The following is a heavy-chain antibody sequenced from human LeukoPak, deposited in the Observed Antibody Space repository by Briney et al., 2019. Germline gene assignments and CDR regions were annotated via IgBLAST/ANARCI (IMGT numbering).Heavy chain of an antibody. V-gene: IGHV3-74*01. CDR2: INSDGGTT. CDR1: GFTFGTYW. CDR3: AKGRRAPLVGTTTKSWLDY. Sequence: QPGGSLRLSCAASGFTFGTYWMHWVRQAPGKGLVWVSGINSDGGTTTYADSVKGRFTISRDNAKNTLYLQMNNLRAEDTAVYYCAKGRRAPLVGTTTKSWLDYWGQGTLVTVSS. D-gene: IGHD1-26*01. J-gene: IGHJ4*02.